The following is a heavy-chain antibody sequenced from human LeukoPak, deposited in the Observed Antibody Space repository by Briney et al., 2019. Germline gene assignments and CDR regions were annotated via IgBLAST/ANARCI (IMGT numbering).Heavy chain of an antibody. Sequence: GGSLRLSCAASGFTFSSYSMNWVRQAPGKGLEWVSSISSSSSYIYYADSVKGRFTISRDNAKNSLYLQMNSLRAEDTAVYYCARAGEEVDAFDIWGQGTMVTVSS. D-gene: IGHD3-10*01. CDR1: GFTFSSYS. V-gene: IGHV3-21*01. CDR2: ISSSSSYI. J-gene: IGHJ3*02. CDR3: ARAGEEVDAFDI.